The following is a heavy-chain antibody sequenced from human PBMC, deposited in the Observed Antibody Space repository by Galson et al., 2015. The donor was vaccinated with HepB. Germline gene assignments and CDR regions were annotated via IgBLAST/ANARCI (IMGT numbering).Heavy chain of an antibody. V-gene: IGHV3-23*01. J-gene: IGHJ3*02. CDR1: GFTFSSYA. CDR3: AKGKPKTDFWSGPIPHDAFDI. Sequence: SLRLSCAASGFTFSSYAMSWVRQAPGKGLEWVSAISGSGGSTYYADSVKGRFTISRDNSKNTLYLQMNSLRAEDTAVYYCAKGKPKTDFWSGPIPHDAFDIWGQGTMVTVSS. CDR2: ISGSGGST. D-gene: IGHD3-3*01.